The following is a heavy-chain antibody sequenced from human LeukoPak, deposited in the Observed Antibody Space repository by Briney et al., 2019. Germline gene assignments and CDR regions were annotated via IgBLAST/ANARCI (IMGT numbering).Heavy chain of an antibody. J-gene: IGHJ4*02. D-gene: IGHD4-17*01. Sequence: GRSLSLSCAASGLTFSTYAMHWVRQAPGKGLEWVAVIWYDRTNKYYADSVKGRFTISRDNSKNTLYLQMSSLRAEDTAVYYCARDRLTTVTTFHFDYWGQGTLVTVSS. CDR1: GLTFSTYA. V-gene: IGHV3-33*01. CDR3: ARDRLTTVTTFHFDY. CDR2: IWYDRTNK.